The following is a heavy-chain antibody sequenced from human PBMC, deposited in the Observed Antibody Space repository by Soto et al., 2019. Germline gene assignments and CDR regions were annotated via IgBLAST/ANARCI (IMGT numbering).Heavy chain of an antibody. CDR3: ARVKAGGYSYGDH. CDR1: GFTFSSYA. V-gene: IGHV3-30-3*01. D-gene: IGHD5-18*01. Sequence: GGSLRLSCAASGFTFSSYAMHWVRQAPGKGLEWVAVISYDGSNKYYADSVKGRFTISRDNSKNTLYLQMNSLRAEDTAVYYCARVKAGGYSYGDHWGQGTLVTVSS. J-gene: IGHJ4*02. CDR2: ISYDGSNK.